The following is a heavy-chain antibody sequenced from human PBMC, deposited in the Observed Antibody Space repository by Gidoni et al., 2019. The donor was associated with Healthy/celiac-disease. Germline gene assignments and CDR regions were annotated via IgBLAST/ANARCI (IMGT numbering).Heavy chain of an antibody. CDR3: TTGNHITGNLATPEDY. V-gene: IGHV3-15*01. Sequence: EVQLVEFGGGLVKPGGSLRLSCAASGFTFSNAWMRWVRQAPGKGLEWVGRIKSKTDGGTTDYAAPVKGRFTISRDDSKNTLYLQMNSLKTEDTAVYYCTTGNHITGNLATPEDYWGQGTLVTVSA. CDR1: GFTFSNAW. D-gene: IGHD1-20*01. CDR2: IKSKTDGGTT. J-gene: IGHJ4*02.